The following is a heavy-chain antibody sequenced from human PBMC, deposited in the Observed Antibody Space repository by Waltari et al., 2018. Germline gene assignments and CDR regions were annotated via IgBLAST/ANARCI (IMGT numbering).Heavy chain of an antibody. D-gene: IGHD3-22*01. Sequence: QVQLVQSGAEVKKPGASVKLSCKASGYTFTGYYMHWVRQAPGQGLEWMGWIDPHSGGTNYAQKFQGRVTMTRDMSISTCYMELSRLTSDDTAVYFCTRDGVRAGIVDQWGQGTLVTVSS. J-gene: IGHJ4*02. CDR2: IDPHSGGT. CDR1: GYTFTGYY. V-gene: IGHV1-2*02. CDR3: TRDGVRAGIVDQ.